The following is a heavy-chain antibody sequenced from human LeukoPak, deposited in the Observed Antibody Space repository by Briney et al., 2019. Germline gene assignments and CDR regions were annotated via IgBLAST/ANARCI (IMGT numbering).Heavy chain of an antibody. CDR1: GFPFSSYA. CDR3: AKSDYYDSSGHPSSFEY. CDR2: VSGSGGPT. J-gene: IGHJ4*02. Sequence: AGSLRLSCAASGFPFSSYAMSWVRQAPGRALEWVSAVSGSGGPTYYADSVKGRFTISRDNSKNTPYLQMNSLRAEDTAVYYCAKSDYYDSSGHPSSFEYWGQGTLVTVSS. D-gene: IGHD3-22*01. V-gene: IGHV3-23*01.